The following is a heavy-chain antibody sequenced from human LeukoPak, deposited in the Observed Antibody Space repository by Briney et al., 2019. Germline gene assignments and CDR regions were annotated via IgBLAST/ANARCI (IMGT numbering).Heavy chain of an antibody. CDR2: ISSSDGTT. CDR3: TKVKRTDGYNFYDY. Sequence: GGSLRLSCVVSGFSFNSYDMSWVRQAPGKGLEWVSVISSSDGTTYYADSVKGRFTISRDNSKNTLYLQMNSLRVEDTAVYYCTKVKRTDGYNFYDYWGQGILVTVSS. V-gene: IGHV3-23*01. D-gene: IGHD5-24*01. J-gene: IGHJ4*02. CDR1: GFSFNSYD.